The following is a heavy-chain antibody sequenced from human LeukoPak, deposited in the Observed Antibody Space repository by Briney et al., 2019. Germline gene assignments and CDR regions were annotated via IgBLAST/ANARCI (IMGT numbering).Heavy chain of an antibody. D-gene: IGHD3-3*01. Sequence: GGSLRLSCAASGFTFSSYAMHWVRQAPGKGLEYVSAISSNGASTYYANSVKGRFTISRDNAKHALYLQMGSLRAEDMGVYYCARDGRKATSYDFWSTTGYFDYWGQGTLVTVSS. CDR3: ARDGRKATSYDFWSTTGYFDY. V-gene: IGHV3-64*01. J-gene: IGHJ4*02. CDR2: ISSNGAST. CDR1: GFTFSSYA.